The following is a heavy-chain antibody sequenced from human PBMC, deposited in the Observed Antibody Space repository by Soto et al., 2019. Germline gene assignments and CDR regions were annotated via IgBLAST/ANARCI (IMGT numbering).Heavy chain of an antibody. D-gene: IGHD3-22*01. CDR2: IYHSGST. J-gene: IGHJ5*02. CDR3: AREKYYYDSSGYPSPNWFDP. CDR1: GGSISSGGYS. Sequence: SETLSLTCTVSGGSISSGGYSWSWIRQPPGKGLEWIGYIYHSGSTYYNPSLKSRVTISVDRSKNQFSLKLSSVTAADTAVYYCAREKYYYDSSGYPSPNWFDPWGQGTLVTVSS. V-gene: IGHV4-30-2*01.